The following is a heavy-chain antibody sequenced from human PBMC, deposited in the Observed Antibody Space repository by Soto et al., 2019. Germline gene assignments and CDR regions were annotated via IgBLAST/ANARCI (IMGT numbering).Heavy chain of an antibody. D-gene: IGHD6-19*01. Sequence: QVQLVQSGAEVKNPGASVRVSCKTSDYTFSDYGVTWVRQAPGDGLEWMAWISGYNGNANYAQKFQGRVTMTTDKSTSTAYMELRGLRYDDTAVYFCARARGIAVADDYWGHGTLVTVS. CDR2: ISGYNGNA. J-gene: IGHJ4*01. CDR3: ARARGIAVADDY. CDR1: DYTFSDYG. V-gene: IGHV1-18*04.